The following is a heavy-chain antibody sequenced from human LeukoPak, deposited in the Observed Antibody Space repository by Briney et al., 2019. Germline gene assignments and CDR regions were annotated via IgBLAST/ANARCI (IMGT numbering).Heavy chain of an antibody. D-gene: IGHD2-21*02. Sequence: GESLKISCKGSGYSFTSYWIGWVRQMPGKGLGWMGIIYPGDSDTRYSPSFQGQVTISADKSISTAYLQWGSLKASDTAMYYCARRCGGDCYNYYYGMDVWGQGTTVTVSS. CDR3: ARRCGGDCYNYYYGMDV. CDR1: GYSFTSYW. J-gene: IGHJ6*02. V-gene: IGHV5-51*01. CDR2: IYPGDSDT.